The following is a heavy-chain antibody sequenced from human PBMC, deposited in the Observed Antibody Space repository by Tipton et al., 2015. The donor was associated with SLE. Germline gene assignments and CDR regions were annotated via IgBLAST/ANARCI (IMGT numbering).Heavy chain of an antibody. CDR3: ARRDDSSGWLN. V-gene: IGHV1-69*02. CDR2: IIPILGIA. CDR1: GGTFSSYT. J-gene: IGHJ4*02. Sequence: QSGPEVKKPGSSVKVSCKASGGTFSSYTISWVRQAPGQGLEWMGRIIPILGIANYAQKFQGRVTITADKSTSTAYMELSSLRSEDTAVYYCARRDDSSGWLNWGQGTLVTVSS. D-gene: IGHD3-22*01.